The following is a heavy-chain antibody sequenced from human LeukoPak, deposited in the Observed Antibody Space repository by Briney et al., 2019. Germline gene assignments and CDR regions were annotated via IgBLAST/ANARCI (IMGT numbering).Heavy chain of an antibody. CDR2: IKQDGGGK. Sequence: PGGSLRLSCAASGFTFSSYWLSWVRQAPGKGLEWVANIKQDGGGKYYFDSVNGRFTISRDNAKNSLYLQMNSLRAEDTAVYYCARDFRGTTVAYYWGQGTLVTVSS. V-gene: IGHV3-7*01. J-gene: IGHJ4*02. CDR3: ARDFRGTTVAYY. CDR1: GFTFSSYW. D-gene: IGHD4-23*01.